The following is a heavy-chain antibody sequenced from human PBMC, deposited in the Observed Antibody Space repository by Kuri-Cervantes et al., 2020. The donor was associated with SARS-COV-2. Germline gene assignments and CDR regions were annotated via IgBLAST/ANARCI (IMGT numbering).Heavy chain of an antibody. V-gene: IGHV3-7*01. D-gene: IGHD3-22*01. CDR3: AREGYYEPTDMDV. J-gene: IGHJ6*02. CDR2: IKQDGSEK. Sequence: GGSLRPSCAASGFTFSSYWMSWVRQAPGKGLEWVANIKQDGSEKYYVDSVKGRFTISRDNAKNSLYLQMNSLRAEDTAVYYCAREGYYEPTDMDVWGQGTTVTVSS. CDR1: GFTFSSYW.